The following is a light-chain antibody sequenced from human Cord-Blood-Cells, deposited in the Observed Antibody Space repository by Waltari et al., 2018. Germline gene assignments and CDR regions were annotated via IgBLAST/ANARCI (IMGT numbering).Light chain of an antibody. J-gene: IGLJ1*01. V-gene: IGLV2-14*01. CDR2: DVS. CDR1: NSDAGGYNY. Sequence: QSALTQPASVSGSPGQSITISCTGTNSDAGGYNYVSWYQQHPGKAPKLMIYDVSNRPSGVSNRFSGSKSGNTASLTISGLQAEDEADYYCSSYTSSSTYVFGTGTKVTVL. CDR3: SSYTSSSTYV.